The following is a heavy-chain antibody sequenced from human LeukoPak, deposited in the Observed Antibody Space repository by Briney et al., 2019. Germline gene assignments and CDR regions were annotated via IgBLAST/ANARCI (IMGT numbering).Heavy chain of an antibody. V-gene: IGHV1-8*01. CDR3: ARGALPLLRGGGDY. Sequence: ASVKVSCKASGYTFTSYDINWVRQATGQGLEWMRWMNPNSGNTGYAQKFQGRVTMTRNTSISAAYMELSSLRSEDTAVYYCARGALPLLRGGGDYWGQGTLVTVSS. CDR2: MNPNSGNT. J-gene: IGHJ4*02. CDR1: GYTFTSYD. D-gene: IGHD2-15*01.